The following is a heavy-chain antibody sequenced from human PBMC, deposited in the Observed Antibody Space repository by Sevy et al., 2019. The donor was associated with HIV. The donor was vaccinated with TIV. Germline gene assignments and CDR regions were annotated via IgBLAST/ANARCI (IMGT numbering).Heavy chain of an antibody. V-gene: IGHV4-4*02. CDR3: ARGGETPRGFDP. J-gene: IGHJ5*02. Sequence: SETLSLTCAVSGGSISSVNWWHWVRQPLGKGLEWIGEIYHSGSTNYNPSLKSRVTISVDNSKNQFSLKLSSVTAADTAVYYCARGGETPRGFDPWGQGSLVTVSS. CDR1: GGSISSVNW. D-gene: IGHD3-16*01. CDR2: IYHSGST.